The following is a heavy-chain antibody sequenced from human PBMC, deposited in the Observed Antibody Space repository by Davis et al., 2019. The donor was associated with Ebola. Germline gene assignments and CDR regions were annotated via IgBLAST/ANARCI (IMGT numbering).Heavy chain of an antibody. CDR2: ISAYNGNT. Sequence: AASVKVSCKASGYTFTSYGISWVRQAPGQGLEWMGWISAYNGNTNYAQKLQGRVTMTTDTSTDTAYMELSSLRSEDTAVYYCTIGGTTGGFDYWGQGTLVTVSS. V-gene: IGHV1-18*04. CDR3: TIGGTTGGFDY. CDR1: GYTFTSYG. D-gene: IGHD1-14*01. J-gene: IGHJ4*02.